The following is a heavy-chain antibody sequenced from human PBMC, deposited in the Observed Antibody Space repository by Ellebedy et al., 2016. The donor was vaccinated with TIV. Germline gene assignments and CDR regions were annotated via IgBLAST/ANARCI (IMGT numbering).Heavy chain of an antibody. D-gene: IGHD3-16*01. V-gene: IGHV4-59*01. CDR2: IHYSGSA. J-gene: IGHJ3*02. Sequence: SETLSLTCTVSGGFISSYYWSWIRQPPGKGLEWIGFIHYSGSANNNPSLQSRVTISVDTSKNQVSLSVNSVTAADTAVYYCARTTWGTGDAIDIWGQGTMVTVSS. CDR1: GGFISSYY. CDR3: ARTTWGTGDAIDI.